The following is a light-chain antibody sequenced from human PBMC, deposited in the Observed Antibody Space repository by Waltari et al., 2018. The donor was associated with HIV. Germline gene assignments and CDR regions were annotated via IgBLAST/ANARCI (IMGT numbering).Light chain of an antibody. CDR1: QSVSSSY. J-gene: IGKJ2*03. CDR3: QQYGSSPPYS. CDR2: GAS. V-gene: IGKV3-20*01. Sequence: SFSTGARATLPCRASQSVSSSYLAWYQQKPGQAPRLLIYGASSRATGIPDRFGGSGSGTDFTLTISRLEPEDFAVYYCQQYGSSPPYSFGQGTKLEIK.